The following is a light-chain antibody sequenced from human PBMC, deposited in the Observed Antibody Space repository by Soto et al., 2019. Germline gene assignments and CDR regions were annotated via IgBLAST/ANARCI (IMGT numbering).Light chain of an antibody. CDR2: EVT. CDR1: SGDVGSYNL. CDR3: CSYAGNREV. Sequence: QSALTQPASVSGAPGQSITIPCTGTSGDVGSYNLVSWYQQHPVKAPKLLIYEVTERPSWVSNRFSGSKYGNTASMTISGLQPDDEADSYCCSYAGNREVFGTGTKVTVL. J-gene: IGLJ1*01. V-gene: IGLV2-23*02.